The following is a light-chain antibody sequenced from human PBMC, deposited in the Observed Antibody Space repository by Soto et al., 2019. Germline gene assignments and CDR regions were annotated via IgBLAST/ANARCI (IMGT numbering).Light chain of an antibody. Sequence: DIQMTQSPSTLSGSVGDRVTITCRASPTISSWLAWYQPQPGKAPNLLIYKASTLKSGVPSRLSVSGSGTEFTLTIRSLKSEDFAVDVCQQYNNRPSFCQGTRREIK. CDR1: PTISSW. CDR2: KAS. CDR3: QQYNNRPS. V-gene: IGKV1-5*03. J-gene: IGKJ5*01.